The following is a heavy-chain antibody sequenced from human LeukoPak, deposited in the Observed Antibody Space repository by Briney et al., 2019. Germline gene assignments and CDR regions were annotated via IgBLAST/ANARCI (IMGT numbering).Heavy chain of an antibody. D-gene: IGHD3-10*01. Sequence: PSETLSLTCAVSGGSISSGGYSWSWIRQPPGKGLEWIGEINHSGSTNYNPSLKSRVTISLDTSKNQFSLKLSSVTAADPAIYYCARGSVDFDSGSHPRPNWFDPWGQGTLVTVSS. V-gene: IGHV4-30-2*01. CDR1: GGSISSGGYS. CDR3: ARGSVDFDSGSHPRPNWFDP. J-gene: IGHJ5*02. CDR2: INHSGST.